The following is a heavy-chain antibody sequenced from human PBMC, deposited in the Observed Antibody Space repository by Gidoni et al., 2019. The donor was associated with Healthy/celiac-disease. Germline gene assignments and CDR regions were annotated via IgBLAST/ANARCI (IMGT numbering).Heavy chain of an antibody. J-gene: IGHJ4*02. Sequence: QVQLQQWGAGRLKPSETLSLTCAVYGGSFSGYYWGWIRQPPGKGLEWIGEINHSGSTNYNPSLKSRVTISVDTSKNQLSLKLSSVTAADTAVYYCARSVDCSGGSCYSSFDYWGQGTLVTVSS. CDR1: GGSFSGYY. CDR3: ARSVDCSGGSCYSSFDY. CDR2: INHSGST. D-gene: IGHD2-15*01. V-gene: IGHV4-34*01.